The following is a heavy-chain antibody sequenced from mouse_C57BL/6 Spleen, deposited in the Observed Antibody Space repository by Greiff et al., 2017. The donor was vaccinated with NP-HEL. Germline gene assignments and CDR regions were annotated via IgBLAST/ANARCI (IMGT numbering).Heavy chain of an antibody. V-gene: IGHV3-6*01. CDR3: ARDWDPFAY. Sequence: VQLKESGPGLVKPSQSLSLTCSVTGYSITSGYYWNWIRQFPGNKLEWMGYISYDGSNNYNPSLKNRISITRDTSKNQFFLKLNSVTTEDTATYYCARDWDPFAYWGQGTLVTVSA. D-gene: IGHD4-1*01. CDR2: ISYDGSN. J-gene: IGHJ3*01. CDR1: GYSITSGYY.